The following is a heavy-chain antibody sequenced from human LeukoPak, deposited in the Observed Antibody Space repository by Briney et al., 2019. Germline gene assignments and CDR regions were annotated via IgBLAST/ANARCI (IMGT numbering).Heavy chain of an antibody. Sequence: GGSLRLSCAASGFSFGTYGMNWVRQAPGKGLEWVTYISASSSTIYYADPVKGRFTISRDNAKNSLYLQVNGLRDEDTAVYYCARDAGSGYFDYWGQGTLVTVSS. J-gene: IGHJ4*02. CDR1: GFSFGTYG. V-gene: IGHV3-48*02. CDR2: ISASSSTI. D-gene: IGHD6-19*01. CDR3: ARDAGSGYFDY.